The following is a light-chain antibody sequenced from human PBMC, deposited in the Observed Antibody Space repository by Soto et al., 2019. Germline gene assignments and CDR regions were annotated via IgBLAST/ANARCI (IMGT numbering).Light chain of an antibody. Sequence: EIVLTQSPATLSLSPGERATLSFRASQSVSSYLAWYQQKPGQAPRLLIYDASNRATGIPARFTGSGSGTEFTLTISSLQSEDFAVYYCQQSSKWPRTFGQGTKVDI. CDR1: QSVSSY. CDR3: QQSSKWPRT. J-gene: IGKJ1*01. V-gene: IGKV3-11*01. CDR2: DAS.